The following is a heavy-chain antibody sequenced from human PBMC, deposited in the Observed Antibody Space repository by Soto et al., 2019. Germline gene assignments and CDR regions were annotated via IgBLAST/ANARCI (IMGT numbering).Heavy chain of an antibody. J-gene: IGHJ3*02. CDR3: ARAGMEHLRVFVAFDI. V-gene: IGHV3-30-3*01. CDR2: ISYDGSNK. Sequence: GGSLRLSCAASGFTFSSYAMHWVRQAPGKGLEWVAVISYDGSNKYYADSVKGRFTISRDNSKNTLYLQMNSLRAEDTAVYYCARAGMEHLRVFVAFDIWGQGTMVTVSS. D-gene: IGHD1-1*01. CDR1: GFTFSSYA.